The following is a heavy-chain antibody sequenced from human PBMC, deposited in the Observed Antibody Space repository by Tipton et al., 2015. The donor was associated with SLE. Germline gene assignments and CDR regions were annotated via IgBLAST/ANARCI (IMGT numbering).Heavy chain of an antibody. V-gene: IGHV3-23*01. Sequence: SLRLSCAASGFTFSTYAMSWVRQTPGKGLEWVSAISASGGSTYYADSVKGRFTISRGSSKNTLYLQINSLGVEDTAIYYCAKPQWGTSYHFHYGGHGTLVTVSS. CDR2: ISASGGST. D-gene: IGHD1-26*01. CDR3: AKPQWGTSYHFHY. CDR1: GFTFSTYA. J-gene: IGHJ4*01.